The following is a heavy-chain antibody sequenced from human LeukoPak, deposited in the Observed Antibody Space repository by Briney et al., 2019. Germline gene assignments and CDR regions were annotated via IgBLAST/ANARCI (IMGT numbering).Heavy chain of an antibody. J-gene: IGHJ4*02. CDR3: ARSQYSGYDSFDY. V-gene: IGHV3-23*01. Sequence: GGTLRLSCAASGFTFSSYGMSWVRQAPGKGLEWVSAISGSGGSTYYADSVKGRFTISRDNSKNTLYLQMNSLRAEDTAVYYCARSQYSGYDSFDYWGQGTLVTVSS. CDR2: ISGSGGST. D-gene: IGHD5-12*01. CDR1: GFTFSSYG.